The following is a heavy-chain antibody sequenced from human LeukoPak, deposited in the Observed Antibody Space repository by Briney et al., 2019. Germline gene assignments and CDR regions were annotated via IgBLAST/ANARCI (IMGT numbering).Heavy chain of an antibody. Sequence: GASVKVSCKASGYTFTSYGISWVRQAPGQGLEWMGWISAYNGNTNYAQKFQGRVTISTDDLKTTAYLELSNLRSEDTAVYYCAGGATRRFDYWGQGTLVTVSP. J-gene: IGHJ4*02. CDR2: ISAYNGNT. CDR3: AGGATRRFDY. D-gene: IGHD1-26*01. V-gene: IGHV1-18*01. CDR1: GYTFTSYG.